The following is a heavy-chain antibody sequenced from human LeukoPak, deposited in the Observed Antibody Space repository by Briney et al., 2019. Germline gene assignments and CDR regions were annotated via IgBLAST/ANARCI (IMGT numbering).Heavy chain of an antibody. D-gene: IGHD3-3*01. CDR2: TITMLGTA. J-gene: IGHJ5*02. V-gene: IGHV1-69*16. Sequence: WVKVTCKGSGGTLSSYTFSWVRQAPAQGIEWVGGTITMLGTANYAQKFQGRVRITADESTSTIYMEMSSLRYEDTAVYYCARETLFGVVIPLDTWGQGTLVTVSS. CDR1: GGTLSSYT. CDR3: ARETLFGVVIPLDT.